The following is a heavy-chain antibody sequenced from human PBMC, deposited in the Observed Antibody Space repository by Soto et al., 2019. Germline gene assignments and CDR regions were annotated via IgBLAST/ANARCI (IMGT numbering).Heavy chain of an antibody. CDR2: IWYDGSNK. J-gene: IGHJ4*02. D-gene: IGHD3-22*01. CDR3: ARETRDYYDSSGSPPQY. CDR1: EFTFRSYG. V-gene: IGHV3-33*01. Sequence: GGSQSLSYAASEFTFRSYGMHWVRPAPGKGLEWVAVIWYDGSNKYYADSVKGRFTISRDNSKNTLYLQMNSLRAEDTAVYYCARETRDYYDSSGSPPQYWGQGTLVTVSS.